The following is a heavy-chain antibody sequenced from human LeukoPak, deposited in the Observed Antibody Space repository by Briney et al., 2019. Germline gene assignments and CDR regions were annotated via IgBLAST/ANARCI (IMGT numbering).Heavy chain of an antibody. CDR2: ISYDGSNK. CDR1: GFTFSSYA. D-gene: IGHD3-9*01. V-gene: IGHV3-30*04. J-gene: IGHJ4*02. CDR3: ARAGLVTPYYFDY. Sequence: RSLRLSCAASGFTFSSYAMHWVRQAPGKGLEWVAVISYDGSNKYYADSVKGRFTISRDNSKNTLYLQMNSLRAEDTAVYYCARAGLVTPYYFDYWGQGTLVTVSS.